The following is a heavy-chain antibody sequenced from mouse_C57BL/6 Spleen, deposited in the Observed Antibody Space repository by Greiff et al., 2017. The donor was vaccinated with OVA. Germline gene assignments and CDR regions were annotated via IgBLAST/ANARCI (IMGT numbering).Heavy chain of an antibody. J-gene: IGHJ2*01. D-gene: IGHD2-13*01. Sequence: VQLQQSGPVLVKPGASVKMSCKASGYTFTDYYMNWVKQSHGKSLEWIGVINPYNGGTSYNQKFKGKATLTVDKSSSTAYMELNSLTSEDSAVYYCARKGGDPGNFDYWGQGTTLTVSS. CDR3: ARKGGDPGNFDY. CDR2: INPYNGGT. V-gene: IGHV1-19*01. CDR1: GYTFTDYY.